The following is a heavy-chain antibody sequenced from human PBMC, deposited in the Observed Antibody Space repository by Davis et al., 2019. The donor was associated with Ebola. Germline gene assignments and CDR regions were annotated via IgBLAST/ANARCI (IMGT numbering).Heavy chain of an antibody. Sequence: GGSLRLSCAASGFTSSSYWMSWVRQAPGKGLEWVANIKQDGSEKYYVDSVKGRFTISRDNAKNSLYLQMNSLRAEDTAVYYCARDHLYYDFWSGYYSWGQGTLVTVSS. CDR3: ARDHLYYDFWSGYYS. CDR1: GFTSSSYW. V-gene: IGHV3-7*01. CDR2: IKQDGSEK. J-gene: IGHJ4*02. D-gene: IGHD3-3*01.